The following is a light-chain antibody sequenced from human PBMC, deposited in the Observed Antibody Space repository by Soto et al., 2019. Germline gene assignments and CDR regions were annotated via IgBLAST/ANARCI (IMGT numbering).Light chain of an antibody. Sequence: DIHMTQSPSTLSASIGDRVTVACRASQGISNWLAWYQQKPGKAPKLLIFHASSLESGVQSRFSGSGSGTEFTLTIRSLQSDDFATYYCKQYSSYPTCGQGTKVDIK. V-gene: IGKV1-5*01. CDR3: KQYSSYPT. J-gene: IGKJ1*01. CDR1: QGISNW. CDR2: HAS.